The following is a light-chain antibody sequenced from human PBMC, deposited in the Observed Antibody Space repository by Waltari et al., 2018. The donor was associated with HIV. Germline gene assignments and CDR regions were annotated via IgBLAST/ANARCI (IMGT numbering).Light chain of an antibody. Sequence: QSALTQPASVSGSPGQSITISCTGTSSDVGSYNLLSWYQQHPGKAPKLMIYEGSKRPSGVSNRFSGSKSGTSASLAISGLQSEDEADYYCSTWDDSLNGRVFGGGTKLTVL. CDR1: SSDVGSYNL. J-gene: IGLJ3*02. CDR2: EGS. V-gene: IGLV2-14*02. CDR3: STWDDSLNGRV.